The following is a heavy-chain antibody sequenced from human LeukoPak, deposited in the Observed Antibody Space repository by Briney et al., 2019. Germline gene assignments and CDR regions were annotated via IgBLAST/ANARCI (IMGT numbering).Heavy chain of an antibody. D-gene: IGHD3-16*01. J-gene: IGHJ4*02. Sequence: ASVTVSFMCSVYTFTVYYMHWVRQAPGQGVEWMGWINPNSGGTNYAQKFQGRVTMTRDTSISTAYMDLSRLRSDDTSVYYCARNGSVYTYWGQGTLVTVSS. CDR1: VYTFTVYY. CDR2: INPNSGGT. V-gene: IGHV1-2*02. CDR3: ARNGSVYTY.